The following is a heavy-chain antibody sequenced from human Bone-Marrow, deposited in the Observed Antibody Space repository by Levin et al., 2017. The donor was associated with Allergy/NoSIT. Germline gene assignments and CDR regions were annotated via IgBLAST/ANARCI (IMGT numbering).Heavy chain of an antibody. CDR3: ATPTGGSSIYNVDY. Sequence: SSETLSLTCTVSGGSISGSSYYWGWIRQSPGKGLEWIGSVYESGSTYYNPSLKSRVSISVDASKNQFSLKLSSVTAAATAVYFFATPTGGSSIYNVDYGGQGTLVTVSS. V-gene: IGHV4-39*01. D-gene: IGHD7-27*01. J-gene: IGHJ4*02. CDR2: VYESGST. CDR1: GGSISGSSYY.